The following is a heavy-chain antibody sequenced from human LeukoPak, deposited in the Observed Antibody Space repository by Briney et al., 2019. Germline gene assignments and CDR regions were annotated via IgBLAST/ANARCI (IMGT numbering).Heavy chain of an antibody. Sequence: QPGGSLRLSCAASGFTFRRYGMSWVRQAPGKGLEWVSAISGSGGGSTYYADSVKGRFTISRDNAKNSLFLQMNSLRAEDTALYYCTTSPSRSPFHIWGQGTMVTVSS. CDR1: GFTFRRYG. CDR2: ISGSGGGST. CDR3: TTSPSRSPFHI. V-gene: IGHV3-23*01. J-gene: IGHJ3*02.